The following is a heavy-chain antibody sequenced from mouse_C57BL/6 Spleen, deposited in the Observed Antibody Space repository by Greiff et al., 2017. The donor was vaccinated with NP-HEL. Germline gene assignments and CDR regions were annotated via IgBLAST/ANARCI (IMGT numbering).Heavy chain of an antibody. Sequence: VQLKESGAELVRPGASVKLSCTASGFNIKDDYMHWVKQRPEQGLEWIGWIDPENGDTEYASKFQGKATITADTSSNTAYLQLSSLTSEDTAVYYCTPYSWCAYWGQGTLVTVSA. J-gene: IGHJ3*01. D-gene: IGHD1-1*01. CDR3: TPYSWCAY. CDR2: IDPENGDT. CDR1: GFNIKDDY. V-gene: IGHV14-4*01.